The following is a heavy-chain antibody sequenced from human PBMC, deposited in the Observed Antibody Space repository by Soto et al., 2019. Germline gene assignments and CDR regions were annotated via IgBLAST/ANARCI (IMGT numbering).Heavy chain of an antibody. V-gene: IGHV3-7*01. CDR1: GFTFSSYW. Sequence: GGSPRLSCAASGFTFSSYWMSWVRQAPGKGLEWVGNIDQNGNDKYYVDSVKGRFTISRDNAKNSLHLQMNSLRADDTAIYYCATSAAAAGNDWGQGILVTVSS. J-gene: IGHJ4*02. CDR2: IDQNGNDK. CDR3: ATSAAAAGND. D-gene: IGHD6-13*01.